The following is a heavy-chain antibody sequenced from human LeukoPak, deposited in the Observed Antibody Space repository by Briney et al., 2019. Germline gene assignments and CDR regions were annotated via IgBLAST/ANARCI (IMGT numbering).Heavy chain of an antibody. J-gene: IGHJ4*02. CDR2: INPSGGST. CDR3: ARAGARSPFDY. Sequence: ASVKVSCKASGYTFISYYMYWVRQAPGQGLESIGIINPSGGSTTYAQKFQGRVAVTSDTSTSTVYMELSSPRSEDTAFYYCARAGARSPFDYWGQGTLVTVSS. V-gene: IGHV1-46*01. D-gene: IGHD3-10*01. CDR1: GYTFISYY.